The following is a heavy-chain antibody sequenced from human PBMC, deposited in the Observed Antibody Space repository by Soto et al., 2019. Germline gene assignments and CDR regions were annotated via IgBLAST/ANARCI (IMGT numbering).Heavy chain of an antibody. J-gene: IGHJ6*02. D-gene: IGHD6-13*01. CDR1: GFTFSSYA. CDR3: AKLGYSSSWYEGYYYGMDV. CDR2: ISGSGGST. V-gene: IGHV3-23*01. Sequence: PGGSLRLSCAASGFTFSSYAMSWVRQAPGKGLEWVSAISGSGGSTYYADSVKGRFTISRDNSKNTLYLQMNSLRAEDTAVYYCAKLGYSSSWYEGYYYGMDVWGQGTTVTVSS.